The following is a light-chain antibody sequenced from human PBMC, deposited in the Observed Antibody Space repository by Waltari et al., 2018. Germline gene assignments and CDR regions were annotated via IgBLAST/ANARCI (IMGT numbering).Light chain of an antibody. CDR2: LSS. J-gene: IGKJ2*01. CDR1: QSLLHSNGYNY. Sequence: DIVMTQSPLSLAVTPGEPASISCRSTQSLLHSNGYNYLDWYLQKPGQSPQLLISLSSNRASGVPDRFVGSGAGTDFTLKISRVKAEDVGVYYCMQALQTPPYTFGQGTKLQIK. CDR3: MQALQTPPYT. V-gene: IGKV2-28*01.